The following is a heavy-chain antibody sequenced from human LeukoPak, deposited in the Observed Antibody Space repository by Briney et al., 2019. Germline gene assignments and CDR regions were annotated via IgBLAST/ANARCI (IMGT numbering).Heavy chain of an antibody. D-gene: IGHD1-1*01. CDR2: IKEDGSDK. CDR1: GFTFSNSW. CDR3: ARKNDEFNGMDV. Sequence: GGSLRLSCLASGFTFSNSWMTWVRQAPGRGLEWVANIKEDGSDKQYVDSVRGRFTISRDNAKNSLYLQMNSLRAEDTAVYYCARKNDEFNGMDVWGQGTTVTVSS. J-gene: IGHJ6*02. V-gene: IGHV3-7*01.